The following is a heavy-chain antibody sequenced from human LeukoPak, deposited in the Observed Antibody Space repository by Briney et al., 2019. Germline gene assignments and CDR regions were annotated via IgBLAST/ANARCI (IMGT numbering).Heavy chain of an antibody. CDR1: GFTFSSYA. D-gene: IGHD3-10*01. CDR3: ATLAENRDSGYYFDS. V-gene: IGHV3-30-3*01. Sequence: GGSLRLSCAASGFTFSSYAMHWVRQAPGKGLEWVAVISYDGSNKYYADSVKGRFTISRDNSKNTLYLQMNSLRAEDTAVYYCATLAENRDSGYYFDSWGQGTLVTVSS. CDR2: ISYDGSNK. J-gene: IGHJ4*02.